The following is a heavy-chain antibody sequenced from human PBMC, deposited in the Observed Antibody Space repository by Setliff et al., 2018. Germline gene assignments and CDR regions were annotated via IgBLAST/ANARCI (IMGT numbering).Heavy chain of an antibody. Sequence: ASVKVSCKASGYTLTSYGVTWVRQAPGQGLEWMGWISNRNGEANYAQMFQGRVTMTTDTSTNTAYMDLGSLRSDDTAFYFCARDTRDRYDNSGHYLSLDYWGQGTLVTVSS. CDR2: ISNRNGEA. CDR3: ARDTRDRYDNSGHYLSLDY. D-gene: IGHD3-22*01. CDR1: GYTLTSYG. V-gene: IGHV1-18*01. J-gene: IGHJ4*02.